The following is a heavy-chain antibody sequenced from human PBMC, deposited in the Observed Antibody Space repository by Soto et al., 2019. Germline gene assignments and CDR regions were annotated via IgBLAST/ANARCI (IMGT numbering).Heavy chain of an antibody. Sequence: QVQLVQSGAEVKKPGASVKVSCKASGYTFTGYYMHWVRQAPGQGLEWMGWINPNSGGTNYAQKCQGWVTMTRDTSISTAYMELSRLRSDDTAVYYCARDRDTMVRGVITNYYYGMDVWGQGTTVTVSS. D-gene: IGHD3-10*01. V-gene: IGHV1-2*04. J-gene: IGHJ6*02. CDR1: GYTFTGYY. CDR2: INPNSGGT. CDR3: ARDRDTMVRGVITNYYYGMDV.